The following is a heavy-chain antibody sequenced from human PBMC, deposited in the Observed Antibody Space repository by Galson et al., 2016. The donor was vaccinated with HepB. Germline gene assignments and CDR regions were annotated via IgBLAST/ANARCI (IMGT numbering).Heavy chain of an antibody. CDR2: ISPDGGTT. CDR3: TRSQDHHPDF. J-gene: IGHJ4*02. Sequence: FLRLSCAASGLTFDNHWMHWVRQALGKGLVWVSRISPDGGTTNYADSVRGRFTISRDNAKNTLYLQMSSLRAEDTAVYYCTRSQDHHPDFWGQGTQVTVSS. V-gene: IGHV3-74*01. D-gene: IGHD1-14*01. CDR1: GLTFDNHW.